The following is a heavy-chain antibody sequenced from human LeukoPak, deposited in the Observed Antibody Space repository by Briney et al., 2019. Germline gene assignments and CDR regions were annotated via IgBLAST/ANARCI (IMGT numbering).Heavy chain of an antibody. CDR2: INPSGGST. CDR1: GYTFTSYY. J-gene: IGHJ3*02. Sequence: ASVKVSCKASGYTFTSYYMHWVRQAPGQGLEWMGIINPSGGSTSYAQKFQGRVTMTRDMSASTVYMELSSLRSEDTAVYYCARDFGGYYDSRGEAFDIWGQGTMVSVSS. V-gene: IGHV1-46*01. CDR3: ARDFGGYYDSRGEAFDI. D-gene: IGHD3-22*01.